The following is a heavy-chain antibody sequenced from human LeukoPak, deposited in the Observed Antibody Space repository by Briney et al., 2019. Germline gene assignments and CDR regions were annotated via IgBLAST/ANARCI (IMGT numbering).Heavy chain of an antibody. D-gene: IGHD1-26*01. CDR1: GGSINNSTYY. CDR2: IYTSGST. V-gene: IGHV4-61*02. Sequence: PSETLSLTCTVSGGSINNSTYYWSWIRQPAGKGLEWIGRIYTSGSTNYNPSLKSRVTISVDTSKNQISLRLSSGTAADTAVYFCAGSYGSGMVDFWGQGTLVTVSS. J-gene: IGHJ4*02. CDR3: AGSYGSGMVDF.